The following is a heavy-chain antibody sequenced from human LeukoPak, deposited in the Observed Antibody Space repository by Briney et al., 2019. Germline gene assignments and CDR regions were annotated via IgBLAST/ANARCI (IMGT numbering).Heavy chain of an antibody. V-gene: IGHV4-31*03. CDR2: IYYSGST. CDR3: ARGLYPDDAFDI. J-gene: IGHJ3*02. CDR1: GGSISSGGYY. D-gene: IGHD3-16*02. Sequence: SETLSLTCTVSGGSISSGGYYWSWIRQHPGKGLEWIGYIYYSGSTYYNPSLKSRVTISVDTSKNQFSLKLSSVTAADTAVYYCARGLYPDDAFDIWGQGTMVTVSS.